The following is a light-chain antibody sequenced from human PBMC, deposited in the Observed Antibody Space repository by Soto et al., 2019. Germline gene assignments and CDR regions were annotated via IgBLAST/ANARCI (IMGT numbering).Light chain of an antibody. Sequence: QSVLTQWPSASASLGASVKLTCTLSSGHSSYAIAWHQQQPEKGPRFLMRLNSDGSHNKGYGIPDRVSGSSSGAERYLTISRLQYEDEADYYCQTWGTDVSVFGGGTQLTVL. V-gene: IGLV4-69*01. CDR3: QTWGTDVSV. CDR1: SGHSSYA. J-gene: IGLJ7*01. CDR2: LNSDGSH.